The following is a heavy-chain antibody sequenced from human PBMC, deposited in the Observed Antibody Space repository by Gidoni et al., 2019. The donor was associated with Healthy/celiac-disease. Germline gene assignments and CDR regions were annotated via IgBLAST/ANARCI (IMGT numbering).Heavy chain of an antibody. D-gene: IGHD2-2*01. J-gene: IGHJ5*02. CDR3: AKDLTSGDCSSTSCSPNWFDP. CDR1: GFPFSSYA. V-gene: IGHV3-23*01. CDR2: ISGSGGRT. Sequence: EVQLLASGGGLVQPGGSLRLSCSASGFPFSSYAITWVRQAPGKGLEWVSAISGSGGRTYYAEAVKGRFTIYRDNSKNTLYLQMNSLRAEDTAVYDCAKDLTSGDCSSTSCSPNWFDPWGQGTLVTVSS.